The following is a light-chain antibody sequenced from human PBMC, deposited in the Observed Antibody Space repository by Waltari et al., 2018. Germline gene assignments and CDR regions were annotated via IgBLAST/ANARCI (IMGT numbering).Light chain of an antibody. J-gene: IGLJ2*01. CDR3: QAWDSSTVV. V-gene: IGLV3-1*01. Sequence: SYELPQPPSVSVYPGQTASIPCPGDKLGDKYASWYHQKPGQSPVLVIYQDNKRPSGIPERFSGSNSGNTATLTISGTQAMDEADYYCQAWDSSTVVFGGGTKLTVL. CDR1: KLGDKY. CDR2: QDN.